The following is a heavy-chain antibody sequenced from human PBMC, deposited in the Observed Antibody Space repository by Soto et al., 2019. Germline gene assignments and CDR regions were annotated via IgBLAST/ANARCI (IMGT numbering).Heavy chain of an antibody. Sequence: GGSLRLSCAASGFTFDDYAMHWVRQAPGKGLEWVSGISWNSGSIGYADSVKGRFTISRDNAKNSLYLQMNSLRAEDTALYYCAKDGSKLERPKDINYYFDYWGQGTLVTVSS. CDR2: ISWNSGSI. J-gene: IGHJ4*02. D-gene: IGHD1-1*01. CDR1: GFTFDDYA. V-gene: IGHV3-9*01. CDR3: AKDGSKLERPKDINYYFDY.